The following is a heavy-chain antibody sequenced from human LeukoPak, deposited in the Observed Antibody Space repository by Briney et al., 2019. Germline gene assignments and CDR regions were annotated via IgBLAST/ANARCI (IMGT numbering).Heavy chain of an antibody. CDR2: IIPIFGTA. Sequence: ASAKVSCKASGYGFTDSYMHWVRQAPGQGLEWMGGIIPIFGTANYAQKFQGRVTITADESTSTAYMELSSLRSEDTAVYYCARVTVPAANAFDIWGQGTMVTVSS. V-gene: IGHV1-69*13. D-gene: IGHD2-2*01. CDR3: ARVTVPAANAFDI. CDR1: GYGFTDSY. J-gene: IGHJ3*02.